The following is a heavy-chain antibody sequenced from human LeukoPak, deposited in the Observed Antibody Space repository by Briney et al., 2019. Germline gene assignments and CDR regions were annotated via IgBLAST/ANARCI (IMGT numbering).Heavy chain of an antibody. D-gene: IGHD6-13*01. CDR3: ARGGYRSSFTGIDS. V-gene: IGHV3-13*01. CDR1: GFTFSTYD. Sequence: GGSLRLSCEASGFTFSTYDMHWVRQAAGQPLEWVSGIAPADDSYYADSVKGRFTISREDAKNSLYLQMNNLTPGDTAVYYCARGGYRSSFTGIDSWGQGTLVIVST. J-gene: IGHJ5*01. CDR2: IAPADDS.